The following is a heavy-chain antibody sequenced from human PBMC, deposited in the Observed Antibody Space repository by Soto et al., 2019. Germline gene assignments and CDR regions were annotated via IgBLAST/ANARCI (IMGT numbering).Heavy chain of an antibody. J-gene: IGHJ4*02. D-gene: IGHD6-13*01. Sequence: HPGGSLRLSCAASGFTFSTYAMSWVRQAPGKGLEWVSAIRSGGDNTYYADSAKGRFTISRDNSKNMLYLQMDSLRAEDTAFYYCVKLPHSNSWNVCYWGPGTLVTVSS. CDR3: VKLPHSNSWNVCY. CDR1: GFTFSTYA. V-gene: IGHV3-23*01. CDR2: IRSGGDNT.